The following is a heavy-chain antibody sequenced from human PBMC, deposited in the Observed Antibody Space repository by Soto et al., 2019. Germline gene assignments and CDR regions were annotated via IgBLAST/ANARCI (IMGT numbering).Heavy chain of an antibody. D-gene: IGHD5-12*01. V-gene: IGHV1-18*01. Sequence: ASVKVSCKASGYTFTSYGISWVRQAPGQGLEWMGWISAYNGNTNYAQKFQGRVTMTTDTSTSTAYMELSSLRSEDTAVYYCARDGYDPYYFDYWGQGTLVTVPQ. CDR1: GYTFTSYG. J-gene: IGHJ4*02. CDR3: ARDGYDPYYFDY. CDR2: ISAYNGNT.